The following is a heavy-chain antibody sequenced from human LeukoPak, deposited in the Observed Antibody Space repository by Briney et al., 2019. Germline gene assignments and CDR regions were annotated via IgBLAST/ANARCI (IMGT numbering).Heavy chain of an antibody. V-gene: IGHV4-34*01. CDR1: GGSFSGYY. CDR3: ARVFNFWGGYYRYNWFDP. Sequence: SETLSLTCAVYGGSFSGYYWSWIRQPPGKGLEWIGEINHSGSTNYNPSLKSRVTISVDTSKNQFSLKLSSVTAADTAVYYCARVFNFWGGYYRYNWFDPWGQGTLVTVSS. CDR2: INHSGST. J-gene: IGHJ5*02. D-gene: IGHD3-3*01.